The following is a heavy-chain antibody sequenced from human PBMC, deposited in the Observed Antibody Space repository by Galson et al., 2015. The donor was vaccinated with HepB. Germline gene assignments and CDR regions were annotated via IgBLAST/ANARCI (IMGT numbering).Heavy chain of an antibody. J-gene: IGHJ6*02. D-gene: IGHD6-19*01. CDR3: TTSTGYSSGWYNYYYYYGMDV. CDR1: GFTFSSYW. Sequence: SLRLSCAASGFTFSSYWMSWVRQAPGKGLEWVANIKQDGSEKYYVDSVKGRFTISRDNAKNSLYLQMNSLKTEDTAVYYCTTSTGYSSGWYNYYYYYGMDVWGQGTTVTVSS. CDR2: IKQDGSEK. V-gene: IGHV3-7*03.